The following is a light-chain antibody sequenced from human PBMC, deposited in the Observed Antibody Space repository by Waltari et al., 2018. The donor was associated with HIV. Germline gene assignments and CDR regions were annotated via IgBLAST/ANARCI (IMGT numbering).Light chain of an antibody. J-gene: IGKJ4*01. CDR2: DAS. V-gene: IGKV3-11*01. Sequence: EVVLTQSPATLSLSPGERATLSCRASQDVSSSLAWYQLKPGQAPRLRIYDASNRATGIPARFYGRGSGTDFTLTISSLESEDFAVYYCHQRSNWPLTFGGGTRVEIK. CDR3: HQRSNWPLT. CDR1: QDVSSS.